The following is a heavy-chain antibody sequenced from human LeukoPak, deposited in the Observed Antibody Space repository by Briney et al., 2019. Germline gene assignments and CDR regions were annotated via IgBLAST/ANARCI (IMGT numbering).Heavy chain of an antibody. D-gene: IGHD1-26*01. CDR1: GGSISNSSYY. V-gene: IGHV4-39*01. CDR3: ASVKSGGSLPDPEYNWFDP. Sequence: SETLSLTCTVSGGSISNSSYYWGWVRQPPGKGLEWIGNIYYSGSTYYNPSLKSRVTISVDTSKNQFSLKLSSVTAADTAVYYCASVKSGGSLPDPEYNWFDPWGQGTLVTVSS. J-gene: IGHJ5*02. CDR2: IYYSGST.